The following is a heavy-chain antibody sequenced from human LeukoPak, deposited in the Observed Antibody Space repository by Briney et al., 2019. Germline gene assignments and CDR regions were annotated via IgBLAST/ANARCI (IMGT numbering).Heavy chain of an antibody. J-gene: IGHJ4*02. CDR3: AKDLYSSSWYFPGY. V-gene: IGHV3-30*18. CDR2: ISYDESNK. Sequence: PGGSLRLSCAASGFTFSSYGMHWVRQAPGKGLEWVAVISYDESNKYYADSVKGRFTISRDNSKNTLYLQMNSLRAEDTAVYYCAKDLYSSSWYFPGYWGQGTLVTVSS. D-gene: IGHD6-13*01. CDR1: GFTFSSYG.